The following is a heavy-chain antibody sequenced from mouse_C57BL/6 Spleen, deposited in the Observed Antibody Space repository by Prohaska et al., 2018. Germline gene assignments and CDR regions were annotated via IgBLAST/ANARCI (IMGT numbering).Heavy chain of an antibody. V-gene: IGHV1-76*01. Sequence: QVQLKQSGAELVRPGASVKLSCKASGYTFTDYYINWVKQRPGQGLEWIARIYPGSGNTYYNEKFKGKATLTAEKSSSTAYMQLSSLTSEDSAVYFCARATVDYYYAMDYWGQGTSVTVSS. CDR3: ARATVDYYYAMDY. CDR1: GYTFTDYY. D-gene: IGHD1-1*01. J-gene: IGHJ4*01. CDR2: IYPGSGNT.